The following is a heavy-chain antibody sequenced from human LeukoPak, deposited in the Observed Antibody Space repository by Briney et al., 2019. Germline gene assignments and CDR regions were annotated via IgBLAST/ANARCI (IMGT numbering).Heavy chain of an antibody. J-gene: IGHJ3*02. CDR2: IATDGSMP. CDR3: ARDPHGSGSIHDAFDI. D-gene: IGHD3-10*01. Sequence: GGSLRLSCAASGFTFSSYWIHWVRQVPGKGLVWVSRIATDGSMPSYADSVKGRFTISRDSAKNTVYLQMNSLRAEDTAVYYCARDPHGSGSIHDAFDIWGQGTMVTVSS. V-gene: IGHV3-74*01. CDR1: GFTFSSYW.